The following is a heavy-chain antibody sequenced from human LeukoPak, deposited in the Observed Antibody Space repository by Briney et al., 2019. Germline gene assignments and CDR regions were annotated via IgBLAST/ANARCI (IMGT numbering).Heavy chain of an antibody. J-gene: IGHJ6*02. D-gene: IGHD6-6*01. CDR3: ARCIAARRREMDV. Sequence: SETLSLTCTVSGGSISSYYWSWIRQPPGKGLEWIGYIYYSGSTNYNPSLKSRVTISVDTSKNQFSLKLSSVTAADTAVYYYARCIAARRREMDVWGQGTTVTVSS. V-gene: IGHV4-59*01. CDR1: GGSISSYY. CDR2: IYYSGST.